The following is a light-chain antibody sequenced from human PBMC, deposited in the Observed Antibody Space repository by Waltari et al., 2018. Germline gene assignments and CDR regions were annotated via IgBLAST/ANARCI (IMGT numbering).Light chain of an antibody. J-gene: IGLJ2*01. V-gene: IGLV3-21*03. Sequence: SYVLTQPPSVSVAPGKTARITCGGNNVGRKSGQWYQQKPGQAPVLAVYDDSDRPSGIPERFSGSNSGNTATLTISRVEAGDEADYYCQVWDSSSDHVIFGGGTKLTVL. CDR2: DDS. CDR1: NVGRKS. CDR3: QVWDSSSDHVI.